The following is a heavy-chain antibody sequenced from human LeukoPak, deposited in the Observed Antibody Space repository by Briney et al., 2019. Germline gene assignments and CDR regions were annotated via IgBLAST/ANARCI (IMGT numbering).Heavy chain of an antibody. V-gene: IGHV3-30*04. D-gene: IGHD5-12*01. CDR2: ISYDGSNK. CDR1: GLTFNRYA. Sequence: PGRSLRLSCAASGLTFNRYAMHWVRQAPGKGLEWVAVISYDGSNKYYAGSVKGRFTISRDNSKNTLYLQMSCLRVEDTAVYFCARGGTEIYYYHYGMDVWGQGTTVTVSS. CDR3: ARGGTEIYYYHYGMDV. J-gene: IGHJ6*02.